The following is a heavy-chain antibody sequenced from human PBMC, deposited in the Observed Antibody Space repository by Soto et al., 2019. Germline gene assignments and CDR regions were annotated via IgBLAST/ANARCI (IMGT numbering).Heavy chain of an antibody. D-gene: IGHD6-13*01. Sequence: QVQLVESGGGVVQPGRSLRLSCAASGFTFSSYGMHWVRQAPGKGLEWVGVIWYDGSNKYYANSVKGRFTISRDNSKNTLYLQMNSLIAEDTAVYYCAREVRPGYSSSWYYYYGMDVWGQGTTFTVSS. V-gene: IGHV3-33*01. CDR3: AREVRPGYSSSWYYYYGMDV. CDR1: GFTFSSYG. CDR2: IWYDGSNK. J-gene: IGHJ6*02.